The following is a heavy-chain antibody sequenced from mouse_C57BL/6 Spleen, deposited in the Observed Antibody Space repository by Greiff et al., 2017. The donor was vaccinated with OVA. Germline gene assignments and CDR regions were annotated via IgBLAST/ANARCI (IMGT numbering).Heavy chain of an antibody. D-gene: IGHD1-1*01. CDR1: GYTFTDYE. V-gene: IGHV1-15*01. CDR2: IDPESGCT. CDR3: TRKKEIYAGFAY. Sequence: QVQLQQSGAELVRPGASVTLSCKASGYTFTDYEMHWVKQTPVHGLEWIGAIDPESGCTAFNQKFKGKAILTADKSSSTAYMELRSLTSEESAVYYCTRKKEIYAGFAYWGQGTLVTVSA. J-gene: IGHJ3*01.